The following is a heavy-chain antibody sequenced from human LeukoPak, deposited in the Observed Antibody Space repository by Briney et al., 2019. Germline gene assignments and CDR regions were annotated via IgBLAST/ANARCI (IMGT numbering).Heavy chain of an antibody. J-gene: IGHJ4*02. CDR1: GGSISSGDYY. D-gene: IGHD3-9*01. V-gene: IGHV4-30-4*01. Sequence: SQTLSLTCTVSGGSISSGDYYWGWIRQPPGKGLEWIGYIYYSGSTYYNPSLKSRVTISVDTSKNQFSLKLSSVTAADTAVYYCASGHYDILTGYYPIDYWGQGTLVTVSS. CDR2: IYYSGST. CDR3: ASGHYDILTGYYPIDY.